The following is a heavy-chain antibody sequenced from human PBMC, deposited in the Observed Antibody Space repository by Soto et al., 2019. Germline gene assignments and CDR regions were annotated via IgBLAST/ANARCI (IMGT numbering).Heavy chain of an antibody. J-gene: IGHJ5*02. Sequence: QVQLVQSGAEVKKPGASVKVSCKASGYTFTNYYMHWVRQAPGQGLEWMGIINPSGGSTSYAQKFQGRVTMTRDTSTSTVYMELGSLRSEDTAVYYGAGGRVVAGTGWFDPWGQGTLVTVSS. D-gene: IGHD2-15*01. CDR3: AGGRVVAGTGWFDP. V-gene: IGHV1-46*03. CDR1: GYTFTNYY. CDR2: INPSGGST.